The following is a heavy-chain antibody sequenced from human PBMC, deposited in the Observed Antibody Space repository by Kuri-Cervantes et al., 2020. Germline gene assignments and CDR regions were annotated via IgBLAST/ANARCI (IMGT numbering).Heavy chain of an antibody. CDR3: ARQHRIAAAGTHFDY. J-gene: IGHJ4*02. V-gene: IGHV4-61*01. D-gene: IGHD6-13*01. CDR1: GGSVSSGSYY. Sequence: GSLRLSCTVSGGSVSSGSYYWSWIRQPPGKGLEWIGNIYYSGSTNYNPSLKSRVTISVDTSKNQFSLKLSSVTAADTAVYYCARQHRIAAAGTHFDYWGQGTLVTVSS. CDR2: IYYSGST.